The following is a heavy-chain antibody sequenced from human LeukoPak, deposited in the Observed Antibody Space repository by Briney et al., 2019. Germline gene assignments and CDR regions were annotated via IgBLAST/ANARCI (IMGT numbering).Heavy chain of an antibody. D-gene: IGHD1-26*01. CDR2: INPNSGGT. CDR3: ARFIVGATPDAFDI. Sequence: ASVKVSCKASGYTFTGYYMHWVRQAPGQGLEWMGRINPNSGGTNYAQMFQGRVTMTRDTSISTAYMELSRLRSDDTAVYYCARFIVGATPDAFDIWGQGTMVTVSS. V-gene: IGHV1-2*06. CDR1: GYTFTGYY. J-gene: IGHJ3*02.